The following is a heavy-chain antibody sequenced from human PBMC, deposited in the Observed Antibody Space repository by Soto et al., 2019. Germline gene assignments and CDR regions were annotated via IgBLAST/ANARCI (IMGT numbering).Heavy chain of an antibody. V-gene: IGHV4-59*08. D-gene: IGHD4-17*01. CDR2: IYYSGST. CDR3: ARDDYGDYRFDY. J-gene: IGHJ4*02. Sequence: QVQLQESGPGLVKPSETLSLTCTVSGGSISSYYWSWIRQPPGKGLEWIGYIYYSGSTNYNPSLKSRVTISVDMSENQFSLKLSSVTAADTAFYYCARDDYGDYRFDYWGQGTLVTVSS. CDR1: GGSISSYY.